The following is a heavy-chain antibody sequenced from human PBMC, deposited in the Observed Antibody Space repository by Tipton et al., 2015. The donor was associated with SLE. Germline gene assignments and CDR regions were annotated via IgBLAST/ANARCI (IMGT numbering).Heavy chain of an antibody. Sequence: LRLSCTVSGGSISSYYWSWIRQPPGKGLEWIGYIYYTGSTSYNPSLKSRVTISVDTSKNQFSLKLSSVTAADTAVYYCARGGNSGYDFDYWGQGTLVTVSS. D-gene: IGHD5-12*01. J-gene: IGHJ4*02. CDR3: ARGGNSGYDFDY. CDR1: GGSISSYY. V-gene: IGHV4-59*12. CDR2: IYYTGST.